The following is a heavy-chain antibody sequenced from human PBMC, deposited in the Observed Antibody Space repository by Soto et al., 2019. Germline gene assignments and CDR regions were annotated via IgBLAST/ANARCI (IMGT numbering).Heavy chain of an antibody. CDR2: INHSGST. D-gene: IGHD5-12*01. V-gene: IGHV4-34*01. CDR1: GGSFSGYY. CDR3: ARTKWLRLHYFDY. J-gene: IGHJ4*02. Sequence: SETLSLTCAVYGGSFSGYYWSWIRQPPGKGLEWIGEINHSGSTNYNPSLKSRVTISVDTSKNQLSLKLSSVTAADTAVYYCARTKWLRLHYFDYWGQGTLVTVS.